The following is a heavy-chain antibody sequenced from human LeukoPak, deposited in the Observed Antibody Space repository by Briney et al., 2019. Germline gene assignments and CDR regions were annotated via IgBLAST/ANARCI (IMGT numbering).Heavy chain of an antibody. V-gene: IGHV3-23*01. Sequence: GGSLRLSCAASGFTFSSYAMTWVRQAPGKGLEWVSVISGSGGGTYYADSVKGRFAISRDNSRNRLYLEMNSLRAEDTAVYYCAKAATPDYYGLDVWGQGTTVTVSS. CDR1: GFTFSSYA. CDR3: AKAATPDYYGLDV. CDR2: ISGSGGGT. J-gene: IGHJ6*02.